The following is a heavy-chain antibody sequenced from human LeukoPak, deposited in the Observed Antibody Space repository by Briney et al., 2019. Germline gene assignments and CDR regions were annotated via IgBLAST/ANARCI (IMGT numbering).Heavy chain of an antibody. Sequence: ASVNVSCKASGYTFTGYYMHWVRQGPGQGLEWMGWINPNSGGTNYAQKFQGRVTMTRDTSISTAYMELSRLGSDDTAVYYCARDGAAAGTDDVWFDPWGQGTLVTVSS. V-gene: IGHV1-2*02. D-gene: IGHD6-13*01. CDR3: ARDGAAAGTDDVWFDP. CDR2: INPNSGGT. J-gene: IGHJ5*02. CDR1: GYTFTGYY.